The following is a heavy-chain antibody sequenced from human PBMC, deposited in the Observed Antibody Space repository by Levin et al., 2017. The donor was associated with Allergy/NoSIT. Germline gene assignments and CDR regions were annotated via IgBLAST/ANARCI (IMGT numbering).Heavy chain of an antibody. CDR1: GGSISSSSYY. D-gene: IGHD3-3*01. Sequence: PSETLSLTCTVSGGSISSSSYYWGWIRQPPGKGLEWIGSIYYSGSTYYNPSLKSRVTISVDTSKNQFSLKLSSVTAADTAVYYCARHLIGSGYPSDAFDSWGQGTMVTVSS. CDR2: IYYSGST. V-gene: IGHV4-39*01. J-gene: IGHJ3*02. CDR3: ARHLIGSGYPSDAFDS.